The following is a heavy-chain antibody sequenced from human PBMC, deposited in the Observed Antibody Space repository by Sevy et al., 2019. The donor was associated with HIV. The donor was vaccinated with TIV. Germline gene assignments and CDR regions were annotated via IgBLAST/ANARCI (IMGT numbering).Heavy chain of an antibody. CDR2: IIPIFGTA. CDR1: GGTFSSYA. Sequence: ASVKVSCKASGGTFSSYAISWVRQAPGQGLEWMGGIIPIFGTANYAQKFQGRVTITADESTSTAYMELSSLRSEDTAVYYCAIERGMEWELLRGAFDIWGQGTMVTVSS. V-gene: IGHV1-69*13. CDR3: AIERGMEWELLRGAFDI. D-gene: IGHD1-26*01. J-gene: IGHJ3*02.